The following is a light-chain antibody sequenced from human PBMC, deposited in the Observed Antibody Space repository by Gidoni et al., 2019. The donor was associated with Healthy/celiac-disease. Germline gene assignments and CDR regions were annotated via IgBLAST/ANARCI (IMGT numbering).Light chain of an antibody. CDR3: QQYGSSPRT. V-gene: IGKV3-20*01. CDR1: QSVSSSY. Sequence: ELVLTQSPGTLSLSPGERATLSCRASQSVSSSYLAWYQQTPGQAPRLLIYGASRRATGIPDRFSGSGSGTDFTRTISRLEPEDFAEYYWQQYGSSPRTFGQGTKVEIK. CDR2: GAS. J-gene: IGKJ1*01.